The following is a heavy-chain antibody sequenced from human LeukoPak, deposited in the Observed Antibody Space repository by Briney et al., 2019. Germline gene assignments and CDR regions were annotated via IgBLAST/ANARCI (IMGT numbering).Heavy chain of an antibody. CDR3: TKDLNHDSRG. CDR2: IKTDGSAK. D-gene: IGHD3-22*01. J-gene: IGHJ4*02. CDR1: GFRFSDYW. V-gene: IGHV3-7*01. Sequence: PGGSLRLSCAASGFRFSDYWMTWVRQAPGKGLECVANIKTDGSAKYYPDSVKGRFTVSRDNAKHSLYLQMNNMRVEDTAIYYCTKDLNHDSRGWGQGTLVTVSS.